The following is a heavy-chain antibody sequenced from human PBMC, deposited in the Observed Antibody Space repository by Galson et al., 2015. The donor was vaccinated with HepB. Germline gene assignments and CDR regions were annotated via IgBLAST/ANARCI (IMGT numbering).Heavy chain of an antibody. Sequence: SLRLSCAASGFTFSSYSMNWVRQAPGKGLEWVSSISSSSSYIYYADSVKGRFTISRDNAKNSLYLQMNSLRAEDTAVYYCARGWGQQLVPDYFDYWGQGTLVTVSS. CDR2: ISSSSSYI. CDR1: GFTFSSYS. D-gene: IGHD6-13*01. J-gene: IGHJ4*02. CDR3: ARGWGQQLVPDYFDY. V-gene: IGHV3-21*01.